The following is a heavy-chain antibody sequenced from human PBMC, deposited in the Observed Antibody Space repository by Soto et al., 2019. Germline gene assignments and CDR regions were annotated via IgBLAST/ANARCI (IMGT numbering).Heavy chain of an antibody. CDR2: ISYDGSNK. V-gene: IGHV3-30*03. J-gene: IGHJ4*02. D-gene: IGHD2-2*01. CDR1: GFTFSSYG. CDR3: AGQYCSSTSCSDY. Sequence: GGSLRLSCAASGFTFSSYGMHWVRQAPGKGLEWVAVISYDGSNKYYADSVKGRFTISRDNSKNTLYLQMNSLRAEDTAVYYCAGQYCSSTSCSDYWGQGTLVTVSS.